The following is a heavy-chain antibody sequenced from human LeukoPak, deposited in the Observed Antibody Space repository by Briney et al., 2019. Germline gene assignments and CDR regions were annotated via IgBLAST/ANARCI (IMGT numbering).Heavy chain of an antibody. D-gene: IGHD3-3*01. CDR1: GYTFTSYD. CDR2: MNTNSGNT. Sequence: ASVKVSCKASGYTFTSYDVNWVRQATGQGLEWMGWMNTNSGNTGHAQKLQGRVTMTRNTSINTAYMELSSLRSDDTAVYYCARGLRFLEWPTSHDAFDIWGQGTMVTVSS. J-gene: IGHJ3*02. V-gene: IGHV1-8*01. CDR3: ARGLRFLEWPTSHDAFDI.